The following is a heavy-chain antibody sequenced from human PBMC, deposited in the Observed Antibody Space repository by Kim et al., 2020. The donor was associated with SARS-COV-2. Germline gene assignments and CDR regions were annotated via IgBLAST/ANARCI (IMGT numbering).Heavy chain of an antibody. CDR3: ARQLKVRGVISYYYGMDV. Sequence: GESLKISCKGSGYSFTSYWISWVRQMPGKGLEWMGRIDPSDSYTNYSPSFQGHVTISADKSIITAYLQWSSLKASDTAMYYCARQLKVRGVISYYYGMDVWGQGTTVTVSS. CDR2: IDPSDSYT. J-gene: IGHJ6*02. D-gene: IGHD3-10*01. V-gene: IGHV5-10-1*01. CDR1: GYSFTSYW.